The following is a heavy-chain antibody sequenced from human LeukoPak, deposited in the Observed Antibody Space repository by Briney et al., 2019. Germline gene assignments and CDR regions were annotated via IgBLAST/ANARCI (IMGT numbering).Heavy chain of an antibody. CDR2: INPNSGDT. Sequence: ASVKVSCKASGYTFTGYYMHWVRQAPGQGLEWMGWINPNSGDTNYAQKFQGRVTMTRDTSISTAYTELSRLRSDDTAVYYCARVMIHLTWYNWNYELDYWGQGTLVTVSS. V-gene: IGHV1-2*02. D-gene: IGHD1-7*01. CDR3: ARVMIHLTWYNWNYELDY. CDR1: GYTFTGYY. J-gene: IGHJ4*02.